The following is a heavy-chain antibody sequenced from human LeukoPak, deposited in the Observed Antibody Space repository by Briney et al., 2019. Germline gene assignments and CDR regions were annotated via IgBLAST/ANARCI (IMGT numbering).Heavy chain of an antibody. CDR3: GSRSGSDFYDY. V-gene: IGHV3-23*01. Sequence: GGSLRLSCAASGFTFNNYAMSWVRQAPGKRLEWVSAISSGGSTYYADSVKGRFTISRDSSKNTVYLQMNSLRADDTAIYYCGSRSGSDFYDYWGQGTLVTVSS. J-gene: IGHJ4*02. CDR1: GFTFNNYA. CDR2: ISSGGST. D-gene: IGHD1-26*01.